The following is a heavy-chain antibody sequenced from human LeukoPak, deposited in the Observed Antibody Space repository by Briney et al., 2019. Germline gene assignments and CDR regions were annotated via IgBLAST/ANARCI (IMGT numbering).Heavy chain of an antibody. D-gene: IGHD6-25*01. CDR3: ARDVPGYNWFDP. Sequence: ASVTVSCTASGYTFTSYYMHWVRQAPGQGLEWMGIINPSGGSTSYAQKFQGRVTMTRDTSTSTVYMELSSLRSEDTAVYYCARDVPGYNWFDPWGQGTLVTVS. CDR2: INPSGGST. CDR1: GYTFTSYY. J-gene: IGHJ5*02. V-gene: IGHV1-46*01.